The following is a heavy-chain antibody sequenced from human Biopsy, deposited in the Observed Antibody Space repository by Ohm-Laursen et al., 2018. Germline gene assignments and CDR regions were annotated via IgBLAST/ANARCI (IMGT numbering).Heavy chain of an antibody. CDR3: ARHDRSGYWGLDY. CDR2: IYSSGRN. CDR1: GGSLNNHY. J-gene: IGHJ4*02. D-gene: IGHD3-22*01. Sequence: TLSLTCSVSGGSLNNHYWSWIRQSPGKGLEWLAYIYSSGRNNYNPSLKSRIIVSVDTSKNQLSLKVTSVTATDTAMYYCARHDRSGYWGLDYWGQGALVTVSA. V-gene: IGHV4-4*08.